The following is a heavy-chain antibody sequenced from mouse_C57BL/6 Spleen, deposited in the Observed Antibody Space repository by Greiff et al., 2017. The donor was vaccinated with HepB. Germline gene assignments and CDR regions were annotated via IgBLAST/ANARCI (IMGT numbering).Heavy chain of an antibody. V-gene: IGHV5-4*01. J-gene: IGHJ2*01. Sequence: EVKLVESGGGLVKPGGSLKLSCAASGFTFSSYAMSWVRQTPEKRLEWVATISDGGSYTYYPDNVKGRFTISRDNAKNNLYLQMSHLKSEDTAMYYCARDQISYDYEALDYWGQGTTLTVSS. CDR2: ISDGGSYT. D-gene: IGHD2-4*01. CDR3: ARDQISYDYEALDY. CDR1: GFTFSSYA.